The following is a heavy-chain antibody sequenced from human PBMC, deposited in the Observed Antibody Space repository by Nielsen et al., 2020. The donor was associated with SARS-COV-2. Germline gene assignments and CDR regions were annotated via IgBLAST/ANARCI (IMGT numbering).Heavy chain of an antibody. J-gene: IGHJ6*03. V-gene: IGHV3-33*01. CDR3: ARGAVYYMDV. Sequence: GESLKISCAASGFIFSQYGMRWVRQAPGKGLEWVAIIWHDGSNDHFADSVKGRFTISKDTSTNTVYLQMNSLRAEDTAVYYCARGAVYYMDVWGKGTTVTVSS. CDR2: IWHDGSND. CDR1: GFIFSQYG.